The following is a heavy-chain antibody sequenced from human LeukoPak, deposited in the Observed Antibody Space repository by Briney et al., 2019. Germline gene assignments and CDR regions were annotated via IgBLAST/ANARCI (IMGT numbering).Heavy chain of an antibody. CDR1: GGSIRSSSYY. CDR3: ARGEVGADRNFDN. D-gene: IGHD1-26*01. J-gene: IGHJ4*02. CDR2: IYYSGTT. Sequence: PSETLSLTCIVSGGSIRSSSYYWGWIRQPPGKGLEWIGSIYYSGTTYYNPSLKSRVTISVDTSKNQFSLELSSVTAADTAVYYCARGEVGADRNFDNWGQGTLVTVSS. V-gene: IGHV4-39*01.